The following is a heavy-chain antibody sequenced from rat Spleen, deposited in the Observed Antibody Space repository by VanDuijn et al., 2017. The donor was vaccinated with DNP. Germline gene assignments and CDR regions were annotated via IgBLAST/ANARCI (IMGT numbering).Heavy chain of an antibody. J-gene: IGHJ2*01. CDR3: AVTTVALFDY. D-gene: IGHD1-1*01. Sequence: QVQMKETGPGLVQTTQTLSVTCTVSGFSLTSYGVHWVRQAPGKGLEWMGIIWGDGSTNYNSALKSRLSISRDTSKSQVFLTMNSLQTDDTAVYYCAVTTVALFDYWGQGVMVTVSS. CDR2: IWGDGST. V-gene: IGHV2-77*01. CDR1: GFSLTSYG.